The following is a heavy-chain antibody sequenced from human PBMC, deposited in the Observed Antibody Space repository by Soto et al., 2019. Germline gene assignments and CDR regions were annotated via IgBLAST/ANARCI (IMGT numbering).Heavy chain of an antibody. D-gene: IGHD5-12*01. CDR1: GFSLSNARMG. V-gene: IGHV2-26*01. Sequence: QVTLKESGPVLVKPTETLTLTCTVSGFSLSNARMGVSWIRQPPGKALEWLAHIFSNDEKSYSTSLKSRLTISKDTSKSQVVLTMTNMDPVDTATYYCARIRVGIVATIGNWFDPWGQGTLVTVSS. CDR3: ARIRVGIVATIGNWFDP. CDR2: IFSNDEK. J-gene: IGHJ5*02.